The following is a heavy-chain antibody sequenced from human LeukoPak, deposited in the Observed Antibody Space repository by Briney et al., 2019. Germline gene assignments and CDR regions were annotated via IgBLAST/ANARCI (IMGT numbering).Heavy chain of an antibody. Sequence: ASVKVSCKASGYTFTGYYTHWVRQAPGQGLEWMGWINPNSGGTNYAQKFQGRVTMTRDTSISTAYMELSRLRSDDTAVYYCASGYCSSTSCYVFDYWGQGTLVTVSS. CDR2: INPNSGGT. J-gene: IGHJ4*02. CDR1: GYTFTGYY. CDR3: ASGYCSSTSCYVFDY. V-gene: IGHV1-2*02. D-gene: IGHD2-2*01.